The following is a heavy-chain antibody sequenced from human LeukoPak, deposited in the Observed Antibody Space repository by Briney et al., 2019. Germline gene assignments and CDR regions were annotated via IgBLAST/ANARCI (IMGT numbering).Heavy chain of an antibody. CDR1: GGSISSGGYS. Sequence: PSETLSLTCAVSGGSISSGGYSWSWIRQPPGKGLEWIGYIYYSGSTYYNPSLKSRVTISVDTSKNQFSLKLSSVTAADTAVYYCARAGPYNWNDWEAFDIWGQGTMVTVSS. D-gene: IGHD1-20*01. V-gene: IGHV4-30-4*07. J-gene: IGHJ3*02. CDR2: IYYSGST. CDR3: ARAGPYNWNDWEAFDI.